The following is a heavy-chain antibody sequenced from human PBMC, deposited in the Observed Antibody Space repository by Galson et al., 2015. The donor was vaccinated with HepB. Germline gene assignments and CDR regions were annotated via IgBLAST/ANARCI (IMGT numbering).Heavy chain of an antibody. CDR1: GFTFSNYP. J-gene: IGHJ4*02. Sequence: SLRLSCAASGFTFSNYPMNWVRQAPGKGLEWVSYISSSSSTIYYADSVKGRFTISRDNAKNSLYLQMNSLRAEDTAVYCCAREPNYDISSYYFDYWGQGTLVTVSS. D-gene: IGHD3-22*01. CDR2: ISSSSSTI. V-gene: IGHV3-48*01. CDR3: AREPNYDISSYYFDY.